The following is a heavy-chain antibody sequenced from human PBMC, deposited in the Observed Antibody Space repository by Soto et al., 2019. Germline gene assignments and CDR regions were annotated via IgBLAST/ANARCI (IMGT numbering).Heavy chain of an antibody. CDR2: TFRKGDT. V-gene: IGHV4-4*02. D-gene: IGHD1-26*01. Sequence: SETLSLTCALSGGCGSDKRWWSWVRQTPGKGLEWIGETFRKGDTNYNAFLKSRVSISIDKSRNQVSLILTSVTAADTAVYYCVSYGCTGGQGPHDISRQGKAGTLS. CDR1: GGCGSDKRW. J-gene: IGHJ3*02. CDR3: VSYGCTGGQGPHDI.